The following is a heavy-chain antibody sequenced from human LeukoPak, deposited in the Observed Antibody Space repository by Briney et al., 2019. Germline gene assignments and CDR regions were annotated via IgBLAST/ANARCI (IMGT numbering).Heavy chain of an antibody. CDR1: EFTFSTYA. CDR3: ARGSYGMDV. Sequence: GGSLRLSCAASEFTFSTYAMQWVRQAPGKGLEWVSGISVSGDRTWYADSVKGRFTVSRDNSKNTLSLHMNSLRAEDMAIYYCARGSYGMDVWGQGTTVTVSS. CDR2: ISVSGDRT. V-gene: IGHV3-23*01. J-gene: IGHJ6*02.